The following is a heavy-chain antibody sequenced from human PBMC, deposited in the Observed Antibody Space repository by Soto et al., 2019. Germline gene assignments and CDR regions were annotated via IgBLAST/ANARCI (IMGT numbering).Heavy chain of an antibody. CDR3: ARDLWGYCGTDCYPLDV. Sequence: SETLSLTCTVSGGSISGYYWSWIRQPPGKGLEWIGYMYKTGSTVYNPSFKSRVTISVDTSKNQFSLKLNSVTAADTAVYYCARDLWGYCGTDCYPLDVWGQVTTVSVS. CDR2: MYKTGST. J-gene: IGHJ6*02. V-gene: IGHV4-59*01. CDR1: GGSISGYY. D-gene: IGHD2-21*02.